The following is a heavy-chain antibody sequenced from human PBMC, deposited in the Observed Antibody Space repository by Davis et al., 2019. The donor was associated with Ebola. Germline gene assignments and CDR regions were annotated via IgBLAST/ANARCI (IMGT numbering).Heavy chain of an antibody. J-gene: IGHJ6*02. CDR3: TRGWLRGAMDV. Sequence: HSQTLSFTCAISGDSVSVNSGGWNWIRQSPSRGLEWLGRTYYTSKWYNDYAESVRSRITVNADTSKNQLSLQLNSVTPEDRGVYYCTRGWLRGAMDVWAQGTTVTVSS. CDR1: GDSVSVNSGG. CDR2: TYYTSKWYN. D-gene: IGHD5-24*01. V-gene: IGHV6-1*01.